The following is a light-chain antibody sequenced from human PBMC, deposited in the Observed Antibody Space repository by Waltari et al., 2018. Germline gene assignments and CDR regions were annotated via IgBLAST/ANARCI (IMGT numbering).Light chain of an antibody. CDR3: QVSDSTTDLVI. J-gene: IGLJ2*01. CDR2: YDS. Sequence: YVLTQPPPVPVAPGDTSRIPCAGDNIGGHSVERYRQKPAQAPVLVLYYDSDRPSGIPERFSGSNFGNTATLTLSMVEAVDEADYYCQVSDSTTDLVIFGGCTKLTVL. V-gene: IGLV3-21*04. CDR1: NIGGHS.